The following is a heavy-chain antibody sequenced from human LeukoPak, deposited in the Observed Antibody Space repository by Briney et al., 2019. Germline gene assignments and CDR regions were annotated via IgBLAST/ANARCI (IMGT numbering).Heavy chain of an antibody. V-gene: IGHV4-39*01. CDR3: ARSRDGYNYRAWAYYFDY. J-gene: IGHJ4*02. CDR1: GGSISSSSYY. D-gene: IGHD5-24*01. CDR2: IYYSGST. Sequence: PSETLSLTCTVSGGSISSSSYYWGWIRQPPGKGLEWIGSIYYSGSTYYNPSLKSRVTISVDTSKNQFSLKLSSVPAADTAVYYCARSRDGYNYRAWAYYFDYWGQGTLVTVSS.